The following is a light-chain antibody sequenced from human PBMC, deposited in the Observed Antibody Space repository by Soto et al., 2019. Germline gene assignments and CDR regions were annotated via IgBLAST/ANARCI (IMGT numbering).Light chain of an antibody. Sequence: QSVLTQPASVSGSPGQSITISCTGTSSDVGGYNYVSWYQQHPGKAPKLIIYDVSNRPSGVSNRFSGSKSGNTASLTISGLQAEDEADYYCSSYTSSSNPYVFGTGTKVTVL. J-gene: IGLJ1*01. CDR1: SSDVGGYNY. CDR3: SSYTSSSNPYV. V-gene: IGLV2-14*01. CDR2: DVS.